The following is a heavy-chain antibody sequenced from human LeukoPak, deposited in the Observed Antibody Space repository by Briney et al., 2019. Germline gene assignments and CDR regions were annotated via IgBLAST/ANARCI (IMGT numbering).Heavy chain of an antibody. CDR1: GVTVSGYW. CDR3: ARDVGATGFDI. J-gene: IGHJ3*02. D-gene: IGHD1-26*01. CDR2: INSDGSST. V-gene: IGHV3-74*01. Sequence: GGSPRLSCAAFGVTVSGYWMNWVRQAPGKGLVWVARINSDGSSTSHADSVKGRFTMSRDNAKNTLYLQMNSLRAEDTAVYYCARDVGATGFDIWGQGTMVTVSS.